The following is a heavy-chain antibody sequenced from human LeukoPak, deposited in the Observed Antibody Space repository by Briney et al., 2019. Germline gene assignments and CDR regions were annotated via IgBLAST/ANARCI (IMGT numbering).Heavy chain of an antibody. Sequence: GGSLRLSCAASGFTFSSYAMSWVRQAPGKGLEWVSAISGSGGSTYYAGSVKGRFTISRDNSKNTLYLQMNSLRAEDTAVYYCAAHQQWLEMNWFDPWGQGTLVTVSS. CDR2: ISGSGGST. CDR3: AAHQQWLEMNWFDP. J-gene: IGHJ5*02. V-gene: IGHV3-23*01. D-gene: IGHD6-19*01. CDR1: GFTFSSYA.